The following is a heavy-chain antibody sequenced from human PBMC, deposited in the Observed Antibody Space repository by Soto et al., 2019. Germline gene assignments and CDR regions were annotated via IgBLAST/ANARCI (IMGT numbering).Heavy chain of an antibody. CDR2: IIPIFGTA. Sequence: ASVKVSCKASGGTFSSYAISWVRQAPGQGLEWMGGIIPIFGTANYAQKFQGRVTITADESTSTAYMELSSLRSEDTAVYYCARAPVGGIFGVVRNYYYYGMDVWGQGTTVTVSS. CDR1: GGTFSSYA. V-gene: IGHV1-69*13. J-gene: IGHJ6*02. D-gene: IGHD3-3*01. CDR3: ARAPVGGIFGVVRNYYYYGMDV.